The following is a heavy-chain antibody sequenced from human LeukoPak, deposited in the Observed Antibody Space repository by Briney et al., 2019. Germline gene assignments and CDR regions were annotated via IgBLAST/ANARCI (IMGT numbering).Heavy chain of an antibody. J-gene: IGHJ6*03. V-gene: IGHV4-4*07. CDR2: NYTSGST. Sequence: SETLSLTCTVSGGSISSYYWSWIRPPAGKGLEWIGRNYTSGSTNYNPSLKSRVTMSVDTSKNQFSLKLSSVTAADTAVYYCARGAAGYCSSTSCTEYLNYYYYYMDVWGKGATVTVSS. CDR1: GGSISSYY. D-gene: IGHD2-2*01. CDR3: ARGAAGYCSSTSCTEYLNYYYYYMDV.